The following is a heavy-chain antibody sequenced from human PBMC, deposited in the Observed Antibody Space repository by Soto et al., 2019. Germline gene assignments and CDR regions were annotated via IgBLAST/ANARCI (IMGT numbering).Heavy chain of an antibody. CDR2: IYYSGST. J-gene: IGHJ3*02. D-gene: IGHD3-9*01. Sequence: SETLSLTCTVSGGSISSGGYYWSWIRQHPGKGLEWIGYIYYSGSTSYNPSLKSRVTISVDTSKNQFSLKLRSVTAADTAVCYCARVGYYDILTGYHLGAFDIWGQGTMVTVSS. CDR1: GGSISSGGYY. CDR3: ARVGYYDILTGYHLGAFDI. V-gene: IGHV4-31*03.